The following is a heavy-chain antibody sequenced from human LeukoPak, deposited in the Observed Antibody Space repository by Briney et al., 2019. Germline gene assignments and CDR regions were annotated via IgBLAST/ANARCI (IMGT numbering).Heavy chain of an antibody. CDR2: IYHSGST. D-gene: IGHD3-3*01. CDR1: GGSISSSNW. V-gene: IGHV4-4*02. Sequence: SETLSLTCAVSGGSISSSNWWRWVRQPPGKGLEWIGEIYHSGSTNYNPSLKSRVTISVDKSKNQFSLKLSSVTAADTAVYYCARDRGDDFWSGNYYYYYMDVWGKGTTVTVSS. CDR3: ARDRGDDFWSGNYYYYYMDV. J-gene: IGHJ6*03.